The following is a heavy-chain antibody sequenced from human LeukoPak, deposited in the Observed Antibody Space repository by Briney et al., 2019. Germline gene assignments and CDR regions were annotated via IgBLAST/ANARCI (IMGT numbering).Heavy chain of an antibody. V-gene: IGHV3-9*01. CDR2: INWNSGSI. Sequence: GRSLRLSCAASGFTFDDYAMHWVRQVPGKGPEWVAGINWNSGSIDYADSVKGRFTISRDNAKNYLYLQMNSLRSEDTALYYCAKLSAGSENDYWRQGTLVTVSS. CDR1: GFTFDDYA. J-gene: IGHJ4*02. D-gene: IGHD3-10*01. CDR3: AKLSAGSENDY.